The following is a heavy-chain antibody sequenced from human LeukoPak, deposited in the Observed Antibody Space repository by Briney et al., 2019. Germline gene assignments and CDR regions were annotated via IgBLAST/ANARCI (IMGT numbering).Heavy chain of an antibody. CDR1: GFTFDDYA. CDR2: ISWNSGSI. CDR3: AKSVWDYYDSSGEILGSMDV. V-gene: IGHV3-9*01. D-gene: IGHD3-22*01. Sequence: PGRSLRLSCAASGFTFDDYAMHWVRQAPGKGLEWVAGISWNSGSIGYADSVKGRFTISRDNAKNSLYLQMNSLRAEDTALYYCAKSVWDYYDSSGEILGSMDVWGQGTTVTVSS. J-gene: IGHJ6*02.